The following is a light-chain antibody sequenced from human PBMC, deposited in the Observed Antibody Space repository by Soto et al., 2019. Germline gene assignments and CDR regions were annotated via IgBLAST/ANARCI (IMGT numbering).Light chain of an antibody. Sequence: ETVMTQSPGTLSVSPGERATLSCRASQSVSSNLAWYQQKPGQAPRLPIYGASTRATGIPARFSGSGSGTEFTLTISSLQSEDFAVYYCQQYNNWPPLFGPGTKVDIK. CDR3: QQYNNWPPL. V-gene: IGKV3-15*01. CDR2: GAS. CDR1: QSVSSN. J-gene: IGKJ3*01.